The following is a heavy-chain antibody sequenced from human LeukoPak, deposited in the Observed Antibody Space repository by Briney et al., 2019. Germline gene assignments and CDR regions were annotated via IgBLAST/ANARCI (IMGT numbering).Heavy chain of an antibody. CDR3: ARVRAVAITMIVVNAFDI. V-gene: IGHV4-59*01. Sequence: PSETLSLTSTVSGGSISSYYWSWIRQPPGKGLEWVGYISYSGRTNYNPSLKSRVTISVDTSKNQFSLKLSSVTAADTAVYYCARVRAVAITMIVVNAFDIWGQGTRVVVSS. J-gene: IGHJ3*02. D-gene: IGHD3-22*01. CDR2: ISYSGRT. CDR1: GGSISSYY.